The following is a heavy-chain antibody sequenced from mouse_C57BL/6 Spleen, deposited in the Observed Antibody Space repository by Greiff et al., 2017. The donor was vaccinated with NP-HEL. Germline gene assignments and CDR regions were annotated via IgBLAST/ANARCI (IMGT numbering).Heavy chain of an antibody. D-gene: IGHD1-1*01. CDR3: ARQFITTVVATYYAMGY. V-gene: IGHV5-17*01. Sequence: EVQLVESGGGLVKPGGSLKLSCAASGFTFSDYGMHWVRQAPEKGLEWVAYISSGSSTIYYADTVKGRFTISRDNAKNTLFLQMTSLRSEDTAMYYCARQFITTVVATYYAMGYWGQGTSVTVSS. J-gene: IGHJ4*01. CDR2: ISSGSSTI. CDR1: GFTFSDYG.